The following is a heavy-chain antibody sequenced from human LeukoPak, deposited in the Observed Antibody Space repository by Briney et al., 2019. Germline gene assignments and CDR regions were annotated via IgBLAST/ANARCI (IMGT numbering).Heavy chain of an antibody. D-gene: IGHD4-17*01. Sequence: PSETLSLTCAVSGGSISSSNWWSWVRQPPGKGLEWIGEIYHSGSTNYNPSIKSRVTISVDKSKNQFPLKLSSVTAADTAVYYCARDVTVNDYGDYNWFDPLGQGTLVTVSS. V-gene: IGHV4-4*02. J-gene: IGHJ5*02. CDR3: ARDVTVNDYGDYNWFDP. CDR1: GGSISSSNW. CDR2: IYHSGST.